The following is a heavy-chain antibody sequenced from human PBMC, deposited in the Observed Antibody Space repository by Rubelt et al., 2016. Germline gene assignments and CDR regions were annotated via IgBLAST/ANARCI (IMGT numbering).Heavy chain of an antibody. CDR2: IGPHSSLI. D-gene: IGHD1-26*01. CDR1: GFTFSSYS. V-gene: IGHV3-48*04. CDR3: ARGVLVGVFDY. Sequence: ASGFTFSSYSMNWVRQAPGKGLEWVSYIGPHSSLILYADSIQGRFTISRDNAKNTLYLQMNSLRAEDTAVYYCARGVLVGVFDYWGQGTLVTVSS. J-gene: IGHJ4*02.